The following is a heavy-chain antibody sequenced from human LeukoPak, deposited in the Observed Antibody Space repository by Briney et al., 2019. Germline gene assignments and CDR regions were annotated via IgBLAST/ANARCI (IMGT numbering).Heavy chain of an antibody. Sequence: GGSLRLSCSASGFTFSSYAMHWVRQSPGKGLEYVSAISSNGGSTYYADSVKGRFTTSRDNARNTLYLQMNSLTAEDTALYYCTRVQAGRSGLMDVWGRGTTVTVSS. V-gene: IGHV3-64*04. J-gene: IGHJ6*02. CDR3: TRVQAGRSGLMDV. D-gene: IGHD2-8*02. CDR1: GFTFSSYA. CDR2: ISSNGGST.